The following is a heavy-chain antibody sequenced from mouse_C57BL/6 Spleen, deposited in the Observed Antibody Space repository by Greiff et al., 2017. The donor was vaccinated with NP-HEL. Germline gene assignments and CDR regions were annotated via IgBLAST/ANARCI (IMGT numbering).Heavy chain of an antibody. J-gene: IGHJ2*01. CDR3: ARYYYGSSYFDY. CDR2: IYPGDGDT. CDR1: GYAFSSYW. Sequence: QVQLQQSGAELVKPGASVKISCKASGYAFSSYWMNWVKQRPGKGLEWIGQIYPGDGDTNYNGKFKGKATLTADKSSSTDYMQLSSLTSEDSAVYFCARYYYGSSYFDYWGQGTTLTVSS. V-gene: IGHV1-80*01. D-gene: IGHD1-1*01.